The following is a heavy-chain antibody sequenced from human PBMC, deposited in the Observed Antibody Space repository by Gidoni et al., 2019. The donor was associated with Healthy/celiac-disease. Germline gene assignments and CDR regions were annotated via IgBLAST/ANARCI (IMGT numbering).Heavy chain of an antibody. CDR2: IDPSASYP. CDR3: ARLGYSSSWYGEEPYYFDY. D-gene: IGHD6-13*01. V-gene: IGHV5-10-1*03. CDR1: GYSFTSYW. J-gene: IGHJ4*02. Sequence: EVQLVKSGAEVKKPGESLRSSCKGAGYSFTSYWISWVHQMPGNGLEWRGRIDPSASYPNYRPSFQGHVTISADKSISTAYLQWSSLKASDTAIYYCARLGYSSSWYGEEPYYFDYWGQGTLVTVSS.